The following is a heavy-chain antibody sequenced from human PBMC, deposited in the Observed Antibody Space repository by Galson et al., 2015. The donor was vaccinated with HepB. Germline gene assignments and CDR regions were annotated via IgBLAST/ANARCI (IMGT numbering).Heavy chain of an antibody. J-gene: IGHJ4*02. Sequence: SLRLSCAASGFNFAHYGMHWVRQAPGKGLEWVAFVSNDGTRSYYADSVKGRFTISRDNSQNTVSFQLNSLRLEDSGVYYCAKDGRWRAAYGDPIHHWCQGPLISVHS. CDR1: GFNFAHYG. D-gene: IGHD5-24*01. CDR2: VSNDGTRS. CDR3: AKDGRWRAAYGDPIHH. V-gene: IGHV3-30*18.